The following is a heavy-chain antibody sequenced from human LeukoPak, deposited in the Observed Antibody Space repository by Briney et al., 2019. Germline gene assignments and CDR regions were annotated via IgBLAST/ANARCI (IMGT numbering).Heavy chain of an antibody. Sequence: GASVKVSCKASGGTFSSYAISWVRQAPGQGLEWMGGIIPIFGTANYAQKFQGRVTITADESTSTAYMELSSLRSEDTAVYYCARELLTGYSTDYWGQGTLVTVSS. CDR3: ARELLTGYSTDY. J-gene: IGHJ4*02. D-gene: IGHD3-9*01. V-gene: IGHV1-69*13. CDR2: IIPIFGTA. CDR1: GGTFSSYA.